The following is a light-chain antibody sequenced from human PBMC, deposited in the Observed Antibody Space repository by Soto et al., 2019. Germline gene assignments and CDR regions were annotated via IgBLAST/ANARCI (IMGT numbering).Light chain of an antibody. CDR1: SSDVGGYNY. Sequence: QSALTQPPSASGSTGQSVTISCTGTSSDVGGYNYVSWYQQHPGKAPKLMIYEVSKRPSGVPDHFSGSKSGNTASLTVSGLQAEDEADYFCSSHGGGNNWGVFGGGTKLTVL. J-gene: IGLJ3*02. CDR2: EVS. CDR3: SSHGGGNNWGV. V-gene: IGLV2-8*01.